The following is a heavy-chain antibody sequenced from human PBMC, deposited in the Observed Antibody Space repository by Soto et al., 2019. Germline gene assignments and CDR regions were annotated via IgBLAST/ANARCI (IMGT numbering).Heavy chain of an antibody. D-gene: IGHD4-17*01. J-gene: IGHJ4*02. Sequence: SETLSLTCTVSGGSVSSGSYYWSWIRQPPGKGLEWIGYIYYSGSTYYNPSLKSRVTISVDTSKNQFSLKLSSVTAADTAVYYCARDRDYGDYPLDYWGQGTLVTVSS. CDR2: IYYSGST. CDR3: ARDRDYGDYPLDY. V-gene: IGHV4-61*01. CDR1: GGSVSSGSYY.